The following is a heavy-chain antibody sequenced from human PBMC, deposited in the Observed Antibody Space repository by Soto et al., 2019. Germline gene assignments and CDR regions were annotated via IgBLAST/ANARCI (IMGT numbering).Heavy chain of an antibody. J-gene: IGHJ3*02. CDR1: GFTFSSYA. D-gene: IGHD3-22*01. Sequence: QVQLVESGGGVVQPGRSLRLSCAASGFTFSSYAMHWVRQAPGKGLEWVAVISYDGSNKYYADSVKGRFTISRDNSKNTLYRQMNSLRAEDTAVYYCARAYGGITMIVVVADAFDIWGQGTMVTVSS. V-gene: IGHV3-30-3*01. CDR2: ISYDGSNK. CDR3: ARAYGGITMIVVVADAFDI.